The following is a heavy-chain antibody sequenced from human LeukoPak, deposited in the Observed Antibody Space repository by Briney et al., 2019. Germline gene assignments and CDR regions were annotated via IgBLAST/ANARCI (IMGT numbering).Heavy chain of an antibody. V-gene: IGHV4-39*01. CDR1: GGSISTTNYY. Sequence: SETLSLTCNVSGGSISTTNYYWGWIRQPPGKGLEWLGNIHYSGSTYYNPSLQSRVTLSVDTSKNQFSLRLTSVTATDTAVYYCARTYPDCDYWGQGTLVTVSS. J-gene: IGHJ4*02. D-gene: IGHD2-21*02. CDR2: IHYSGST. CDR3: ARTYPDCDY.